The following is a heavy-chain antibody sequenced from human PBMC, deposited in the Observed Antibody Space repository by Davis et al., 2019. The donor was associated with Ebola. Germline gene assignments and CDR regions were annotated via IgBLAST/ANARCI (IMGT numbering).Heavy chain of an antibody. J-gene: IGHJ6*02. Sequence: HTGGSLRLSCAASGLIFSKNLMQWVRQAPGKGLVWVSRINSEGSSTSYADSVKGRFTVSRDNAKNTLYLQMNSLRAEDTAVYYCARESEYYYAVDVWGQGTTVTVSS. CDR2: INSEGSST. CDR1: GLIFSKNL. V-gene: IGHV3-74*01. CDR3: ARESEYYYAVDV.